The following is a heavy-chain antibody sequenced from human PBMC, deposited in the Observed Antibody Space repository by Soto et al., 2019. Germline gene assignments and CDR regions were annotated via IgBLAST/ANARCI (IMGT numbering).Heavy chain of an antibody. V-gene: IGHV1-69*13. CDR3: ARAHYGSGSYPYYYYGMDV. CDR1: GGTFSSYA. J-gene: IGHJ6*02. D-gene: IGHD3-10*01. CDR2: IIPIFGTA. Sequence: WASVKVSCKASGGTFSSYAISWVRQAPGQGLEWMGGIIPIFGTANYAQKFQGRVTITADESTSTAYMELSSLRSEDTAVYYCARAHYGSGSYPYYYYGMDVWGQGATVTVSS.